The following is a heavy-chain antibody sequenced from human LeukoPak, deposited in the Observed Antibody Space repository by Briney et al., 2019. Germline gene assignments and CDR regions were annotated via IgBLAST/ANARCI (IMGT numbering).Heavy chain of an antibody. CDR2: INHSGST. V-gene: IGHV4-34*01. D-gene: IGHD3-10*01. CDR1: GGSFSGYY. Sequence: ASETLSLTRAVYGGSFSGYYWSWIRQPPGKGLEWIGEINHSGSTNYNPSLKSRVTISVDTSKNQFSLKLSSVTAADTAVYYCARGARRFGLNWFDPWGQGTLVTVSP. J-gene: IGHJ5*02. CDR3: ARGARRFGLNWFDP.